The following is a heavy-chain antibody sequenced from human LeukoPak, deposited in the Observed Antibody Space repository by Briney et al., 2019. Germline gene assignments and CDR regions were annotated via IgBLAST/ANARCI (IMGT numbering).Heavy chain of an antibody. CDR1: GGSISSSNW. J-gene: IGHJ3*02. D-gene: IGHD2-21*02. CDR2: IYHSGST. V-gene: IGHV4-4*02. CDR3: ASAPARSFAPRYCGGDCSDAFDI. Sequence: SETLSLTCAVSGGSISSSNWWSWVRQPPGKGLEWIGEIYHSGSTNYNPSLKSRVTISVDKSKNQFSLKLSSVTAADTAVYYCASAPARSFAPRYCGGDCSDAFDIWGQGTMVTVSS.